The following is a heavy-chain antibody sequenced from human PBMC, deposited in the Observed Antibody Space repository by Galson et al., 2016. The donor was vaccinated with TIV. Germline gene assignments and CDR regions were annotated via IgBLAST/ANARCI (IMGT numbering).Heavy chain of an antibody. CDR1: GSSITSGHF. V-gene: IGHV4-38-2*01. D-gene: IGHD3-16*02. J-gene: IGHJ5*02. CDR3: ARHVLWLGDLSWFDP. Sequence: SETLSLTCVVSGSSITSGHFWGWIRQPPGKGLEWLGSIYQSGTAYYNPSLKRRVTISVDTSKNQFSLNLNSVTATNTAVYYCARHVLWLGDLSWFDPWGQGTLVTVSS. CDR2: IYQSGTA.